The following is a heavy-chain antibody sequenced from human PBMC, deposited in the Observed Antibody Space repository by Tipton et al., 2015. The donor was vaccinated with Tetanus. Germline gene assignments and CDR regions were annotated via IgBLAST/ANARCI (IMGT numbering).Heavy chain of an antibody. CDR2: IIPAFTTV. J-gene: IGHJ4*02. D-gene: IGHD2-15*01. Sequence: QSGPEVKKPGSSVKVSCKASGGGFSKFAISWVRQAPGQGLELMGTIIPAFTTVTYEQKFQGRVTITADESTGTAYMELSSLSSEDTAVYYCARPDRYCSGGSCYLALDYWGQGSLVTVSS. CDR3: ARPDRYCSGGSCYLALDY. V-gene: IGHV1-69*15. CDR1: GGGFSKFA.